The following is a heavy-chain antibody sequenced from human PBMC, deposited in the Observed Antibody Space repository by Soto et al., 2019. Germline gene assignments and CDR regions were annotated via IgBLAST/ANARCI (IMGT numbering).Heavy chain of an antibody. Sequence: GGSLRLSCAASGFTFSSYSMNWVRQAPGKGLEWVSSISSSSSYIYYADSVKGRFTISRDNAKNSLYLQMNSLRAEDTAVYYCARDENRLQYYYYYMDVWGKGTTVTVSS. CDR3: ARDENRLQYYYYYMDV. J-gene: IGHJ6*03. CDR1: GFTFSSYS. CDR2: ISSSSSYI. V-gene: IGHV3-21*01. D-gene: IGHD4-4*01.